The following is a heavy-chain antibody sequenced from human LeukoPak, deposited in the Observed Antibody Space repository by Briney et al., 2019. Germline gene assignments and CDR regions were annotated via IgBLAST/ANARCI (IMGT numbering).Heavy chain of an antibody. CDR2: IYTSGST. Sequence: SETLSLTCTVSGGSISSYYWSWIRQPPGKGLEWIGRIYTSGSTNYNPSLKSRVTMSVDTSKKQFSLKLSSVTAADTAVYYCARGDPHFNYFDYWGQGTLVTVSS. D-gene: IGHD3-16*01. CDR1: GGSISSYY. CDR3: ARGDPHFNYFDY. V-gene: IGHV4-4*07. J-gene: IGHJ4*02.